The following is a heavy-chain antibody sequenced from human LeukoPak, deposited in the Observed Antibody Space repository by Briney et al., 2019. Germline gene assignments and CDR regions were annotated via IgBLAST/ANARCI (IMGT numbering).Heavy chain of an antibody. J-gene: IGHJ4*02. V-gene: IGHV3-23*01. CDR2: ISGGGGST. CDR1: GFTFSDYY. D-gene: IGHD3-22*01. Sequence: GGSLRLSCAASGFTFSDYYMSWIRQAPGRGLEWVSTISGGGGSTYYSDSVKGRFTISRDDSKDTLCLQMNSLRAEDTAIYYCARENWVYNWKYDSSGSGINYWGQGTLVTVSS. CDR3: ARENWVYNWKYDSSGSGINY.